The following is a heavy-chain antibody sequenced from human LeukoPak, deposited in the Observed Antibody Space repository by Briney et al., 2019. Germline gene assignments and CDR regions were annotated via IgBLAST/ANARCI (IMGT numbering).Heavy chain of an antibody. CDR2: IDWDDDK. Sequence: LRLSCTFSGFSLSTRGMCVNWIRQPPGKALEWLARIDWDDDKYYRTSLKTRLTISKDTSKNQVVLSMTNMDPVDTATYYCARSPSGLDCSGGSCYSIFGYWGQGSRVTVSS. D-gene: IGHD2-15*01. J-gene: IGHJ4*02. CDR1: GFSLSTRGMC. V-gene: IGHV2-70*11. CDR3: ARSPSGLDCSGGSCYSIFGY.